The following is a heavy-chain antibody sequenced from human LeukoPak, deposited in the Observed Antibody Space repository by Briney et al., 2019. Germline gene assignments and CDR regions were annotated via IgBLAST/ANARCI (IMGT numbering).Heavy chain of an antibody. D-gene: IGHD3-22*01. Sequence: ASVKVSCKASGYTFTNYDITWVRQATGQGLEWMGWMNPNSGKTGYAQKFQGRVTITSNTSISTAYMELSSLRSEDTAVYYCARHGRGNYYNFYYYYYMDVWGKGTTVTISS. CDR1: GYTFTNYD. J-gene: IGHJ6*03. V-gene: IGHV1-8*03. CDR3: ARHGRGNYYNFYYYYYMDV. CDR2: MNPNSGKT.